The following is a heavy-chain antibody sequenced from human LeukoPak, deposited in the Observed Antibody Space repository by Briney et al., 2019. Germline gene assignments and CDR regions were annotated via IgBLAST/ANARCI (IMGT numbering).Heavy chain of an antibody. D-gene: IGHD6-19*01. Sequence: GSPRLSCAASGFTLSSYRMNWVRQAPGKGLVWVSRFHSDGGTTTYADSVKGRFTISRDNAKNTLYLQMNSLRAEDTAVYYCAREGVAGALDYWGQGTLLSASS. CDR1: GFTLSSYR. CDR3: AREGVAGALDY. CDR2: FHSDGGTT. V-gene: IGHV3-74*01. J-gene: IGHJ4*02.